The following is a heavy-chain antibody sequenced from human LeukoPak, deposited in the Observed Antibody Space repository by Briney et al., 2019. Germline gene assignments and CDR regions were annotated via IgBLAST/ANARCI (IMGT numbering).Heavy chain of an antibody. CDR1: GGSFSGYY. Sequence: PSETLSLTCAVYGGSFSGYYWSWIRQPPGKGLEWIGEINHSGSTNYNPSLKSRVTISVDTSKNQFSLKLSSVTAADTAVYYCARQIVVVPAAAKLSWFDPWGQGTLVTVSS. V-gene: IGHV4-34*01. CDR2: INHSGST. D-gene: IGHD2-2*01. J-gene: IGHJ5*02. CDR3: ARQIVVVPAAAKLSWFDP.